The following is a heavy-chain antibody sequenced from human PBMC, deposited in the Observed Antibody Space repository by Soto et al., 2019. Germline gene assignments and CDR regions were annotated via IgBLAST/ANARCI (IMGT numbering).Heavy chain of an antibody. V-gene: IGHV4-34*01. CDR1: GGSFSGYY. CDR3: ARAMYYYGSGSYPNYYYYGMDV. Sequence: SETLSLTCAVYGGSFSGYYWSWIRQPPGKGLEWVGEINHSGGTNYNPSLKSRVTISVDTSKNQFSLKLSSVTAADTAVYYCARAMYYYGSGSYPNYYYYGMDVWGQGTTVTVSS. J-gene: IGHJ6*02. CDR2: INHSGGT. D-gene: IGHD3-10*01.